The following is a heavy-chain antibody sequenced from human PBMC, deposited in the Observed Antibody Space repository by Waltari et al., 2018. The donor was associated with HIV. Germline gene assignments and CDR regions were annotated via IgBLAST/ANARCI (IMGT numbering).Heavy chain of an antibody. CDR1: ASTSTGYY. CDR3: VTVRDYSEYKRFGDLNYGMDV. D-gene: IGHD4-17*01. CDR2: SKPYRGGT. Sequence: QVQLVQSGAEVKKPGASVKVSCKTSASTSTGYYMHWVRQAPGQGLEWMGRSKPYRGGTKYAQKLQGGVNMTTDTSISTHYMELSRLRSDDTAVYYCVTVRDYSEYKRFGDLNYGMDVWGQGTTVTVSS. J-gene: IGHJ6*02. V-gene: IGHV1-2*06.